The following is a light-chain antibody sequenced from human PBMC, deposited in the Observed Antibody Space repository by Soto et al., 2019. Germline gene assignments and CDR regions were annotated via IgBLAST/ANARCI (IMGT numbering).Light chain of an antibody. CDR3: CSYEGSCTTGV. Sequence: QSVLTQPRSVSGSPGQSVTISCTGTSSDVGGYNYVSWYQQHPGKAPKLMIYDVSKRPSGVADRFSGSKSGNTASLTISWVLAADEAAYYCCSYEGSCTTGVFGGGTKLTVL. CDR1: SSDVGGYNY. CDR2: DVS. V-gene: IGLV2-11*01. J-gene: IGLJ2*01.